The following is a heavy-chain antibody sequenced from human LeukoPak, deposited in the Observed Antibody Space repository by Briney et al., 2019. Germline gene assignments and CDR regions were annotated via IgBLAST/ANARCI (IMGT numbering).Heavy chain of an antibody. Sequence: GGSLRLSCAASGFTFSSYWMSWVRQAPGKGLEWVANIKQDGSEKYYVDSVKGRFTISRDNAKNSLYLQMISLRAEDTAVYYCARVAEDSSGYHHFGLFWYFDLWGRGTLATVSS. CDR1: GFTFSSYW. V-gene: IGHV3-7*01. D-gene: IGHD3-22*01. J-gene: IGHJ2*01. CDR3: ARVAEDSSGYHHFGLFWYFDL. CDR2: IKQDGSEK.